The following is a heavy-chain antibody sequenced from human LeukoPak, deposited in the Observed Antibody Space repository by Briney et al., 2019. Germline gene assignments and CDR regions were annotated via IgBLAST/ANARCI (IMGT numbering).Heavy chain of an antibody. J-gene: IGHJ3*02. CDR1: GYTYTSYG. D-gene: IGHD3-10*01. CDR3: ASPYGSGSYDAFDI. CDR2: INPNSGGT. V-gene: IGHV1-2*04. Sequence: GASVKVSCKASGYTYTSYGITWVRQAPGQGLEWMGWINPNSGGTNYAQKFQGWVTMTRDTSISTAYMELSRLRSDDTAVYYCASPYGSGSYDAFDIWGQGTMVTVSS.